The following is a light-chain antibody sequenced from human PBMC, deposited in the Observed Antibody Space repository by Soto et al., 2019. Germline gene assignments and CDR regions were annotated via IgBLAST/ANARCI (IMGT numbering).Light chain of an antibody. Sequence: DIQMTQSPSSLSASVGDRVTITCRASQSIGRYLNWYQQKPGRAPKLLIYAASSLQSGVPSRFSGSGSGTDFTLTISSLQPEDFATYYCQQANSFPSITFGQGTKVDIK. CDR1: QSIGRY. V-gene: IGKV1-12*02. CDR3: QQANSFPSIT. CDR2: AAS. J-gene: IGKJ1*01.